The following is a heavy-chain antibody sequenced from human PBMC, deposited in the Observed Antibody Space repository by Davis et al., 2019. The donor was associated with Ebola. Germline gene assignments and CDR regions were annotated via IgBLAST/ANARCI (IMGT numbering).Heavy chain of an antibody. CDR1: GDSVSTAG. V-gene: IGHV6-1*01. Sequence: HSQTLSLTCAISGDSVSTAGWNWIRQSPSRGLEWLGRTYYNSKWYNDYAASVKSRIIINPDTSKNQFSLQLNSVIPEDTALYYCARGWFRAGMDVWGEGTTVTVSP. CDR3: ARGWFRAGMDV. J-gene: IGHJ6*04. CDR2: TYYNSKWYN. D-gene: IGHD3-10*01.